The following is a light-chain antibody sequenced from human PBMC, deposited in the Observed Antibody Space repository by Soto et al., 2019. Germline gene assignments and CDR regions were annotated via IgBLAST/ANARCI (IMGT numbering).Light chain of an antibody. CDR1: NSDVGRYNS. J-gene: IGLJ3*02. Sequence: QSALTQPHSVSGSPGQSVTISCTGTNSDVGRYNSVSWYQQLPGKAPQLIISAVRQRPSGVPDRFSGSKSGNTASLTISGLQTDDVADYFCFSYTANDNWVFGGGTKVTVL. V-gene: IGLV2-11*01. CDR3: FSYTANDNWV. CDR2: AVR.